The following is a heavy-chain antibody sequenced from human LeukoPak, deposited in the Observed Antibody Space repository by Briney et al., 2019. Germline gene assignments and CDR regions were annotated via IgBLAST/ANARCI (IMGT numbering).Heavy chain of an antibody. Sequence: ASAKVSCKASGYTFTSYYMHWVRQAPGQGLEWMGIINPSGGSTSYAQKFQGRVTMTRDMSTSTVYMELSSLRSEDAAVYYCAREYYYDSSGYHDSGYFDYWGQGTLVTVSS. CDR2: INPSGGST. CDR1: GYTFTSYY. J-gene: IGHJ4*02. D-gene: IGHD3-22*01. V-gene: IGHV1-46*01. CDR3: AREYYYDSSGYHDSGYFDY.